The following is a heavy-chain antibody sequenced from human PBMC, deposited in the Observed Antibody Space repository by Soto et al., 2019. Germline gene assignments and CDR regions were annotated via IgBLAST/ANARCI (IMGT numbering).Heavy chain of an antibody. CDR3: VKDFSAGTGGSPLFYYYIGMDV. J-gene: IGHJ6*02. V-gene: IGHV3-30*18. Sequence: VQLVESGGGVVQPGRSLRLSCAAPGFIFSSHGMHWVRQGPGKGLEWVAVISSDGTNKYYLDSVKGRFTISRDKSKHTVFLQMNSLRVEDTATYYCVKDFSAGTGGSPLFYYYIGMDVWGQGTTVSVSS. CDR1: GFIFSSHG. CDR2: ISSDGTNK. D-gene: IGHD1-1*01.